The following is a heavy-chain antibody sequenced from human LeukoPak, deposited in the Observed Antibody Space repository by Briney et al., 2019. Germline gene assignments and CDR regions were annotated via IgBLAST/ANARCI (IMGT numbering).Heavy chain of an antibody. J-gene: IGHJ6*03. CDR2: IWYDGSNK. Sequence: GRSLRLSCAASGFTFSSYGMHWVRQAPGKGLEWVAVIWYDGSNKYYADSVKGRFTISRDNSKNTLYLQMNSLRAEDTAVYYCARVSYYYYYYMDVWGKGTTVTVSS. CDR3: ARVSYYYYYYMDV. CDR1: GFTFSSYG. V-gene: IGHV3-33*01.